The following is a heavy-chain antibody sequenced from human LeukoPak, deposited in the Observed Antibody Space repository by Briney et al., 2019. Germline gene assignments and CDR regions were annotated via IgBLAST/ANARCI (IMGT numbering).Heavy chain of an antibody. J-gene: IGHJ6*02. D-gene: IGHD3-9*01. Sequence: ASVKVSCKASGYTFTSYDINWVRQATGQGLEWMGRINPNSGGTNYAQKFQGRVTMTRDTSISTAYMELSRLRSDDTAVYYCARESLEHYDILTGYYTRGYYGMDVWGQGTTVTVSS. CDR1: GYTFTSYD. CDR2: INPNSGGT. V-gene: IGHV1-2*06. CDR3: ARESLEHYDILTGYYTRGYYGMDV.